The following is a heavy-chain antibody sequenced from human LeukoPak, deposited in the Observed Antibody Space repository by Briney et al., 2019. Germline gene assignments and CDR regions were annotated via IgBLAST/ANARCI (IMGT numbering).Heavy chain of an antibody. CDR1: GYTFTSYD. CDR3: ARVRLADERAWAY. D-gene: IGHD3-3*02. CDR2: MNPNSGNT. Sequence: ASVKVSCKASGYTFTSYDINWVRQATGQGLEWMGWMNPNSGNTGYAQKFQGRVTMTTNTSISTAYMELSSLRSEDTAVYFCARVRLADERAWAYWGQGTLVTVSS. J-gene: IGHJ4*02. V-gene: IGHV1-8*01.